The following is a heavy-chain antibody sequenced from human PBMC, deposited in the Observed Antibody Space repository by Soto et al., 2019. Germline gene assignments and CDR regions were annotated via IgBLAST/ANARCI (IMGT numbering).Heavy chain of an antibody. Sequence: ASVKVSCKASGYTFTSYGISWVRQAPGQGLEWMGWISAYNGNTNYAQKLQGRVTMTTDTSTSTAYMELRSLRSDDTAVYYCARDHDSSGYYTHYYYGMDVWGQGTTVTVSS. D-gene: IGHD3-22*01. CDR3: ARDHDSSGYYTHYYYGMDV. J-gene: IGHJ6*02. CDR1: GYTFTSYG. CDR2: ISAYNGNT. V-gene: IGHV1-18*01.